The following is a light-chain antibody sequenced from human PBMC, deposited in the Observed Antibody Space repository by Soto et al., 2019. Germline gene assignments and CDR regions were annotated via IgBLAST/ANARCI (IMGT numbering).Light chain of an antibody. J-gene: IGKJ1*01. Sequence: DIQMTQSPSTLSASVGDRVTITCRASQSMNDWLAWYQQKPGKAPKVLIYDASSFQSGVPSRFSGSGSGTDFTLTIDSLQPDDVATYYCLRYNAFSQTFGQGTKVEI. CDR3: LRYNAFSQT. CDR1: QSMNDW. V-gene: IGKV1-5*01. CDR2: DAS.